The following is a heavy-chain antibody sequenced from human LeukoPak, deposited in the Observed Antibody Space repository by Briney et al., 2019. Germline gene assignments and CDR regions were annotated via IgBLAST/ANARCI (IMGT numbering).Heavy chain of an antibody. V-gene: IGHV3-23*01. CDR3: AKDPAVAGTAAFFDY. CDR2: ISGSGGST. CDR1: GFTFSTYA. Sequence: GRSLRLSCAASGFTFSTYAMSWVRQAPGKGLEWVSVISGSGGSTYYADSVKGRLTISRDNSKNTVYLQMNSLRAEDTAVYYCAKDPAVAGTAAFFDYWGQGTLVTVSS. J-gene: IGHJ4*02. D-gene: IGHD6-19*01.